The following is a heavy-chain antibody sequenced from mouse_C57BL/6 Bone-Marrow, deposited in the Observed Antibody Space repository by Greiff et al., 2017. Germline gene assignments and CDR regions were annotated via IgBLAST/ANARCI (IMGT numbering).Heavy chain of an antibody. D-gene: IGHD2-2*01. J-gene: IGHJ2*01. CDR2: IYPRSGNT. CDR1: GYTFTSYG. V-gene: IGHV1-81*01. CDR3: ARRAMVTSPDYFYY. Sequence: QVQLQQSGAELARPGASVKLSCKASGYTFTSYGISWVKQRTGQGLEWIGEIYPRSGNTYYNEKFKGKATLTADKSSSTAYMELRSLTSEDSSVYFCARRAMVTSPDYFYYWGQGTTLTVSS.